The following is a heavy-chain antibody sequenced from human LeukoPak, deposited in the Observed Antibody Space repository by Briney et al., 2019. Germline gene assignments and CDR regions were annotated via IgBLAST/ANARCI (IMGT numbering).Heavy chain of an antibody. D-gene: IGHD1-26*01. CDR2: ISAYNGNT. Sequence: ASVKVSCKASGYKFTSYGITWVRQAPGEGLEWMGWISAYNGNTNYEQKFHGRVTMTTDTSTTTAFMELRSLRSDDTAMYFCARGIDSGSPPLGTFEVWGQGTMVTVSS. CDR3: ARGIDSGSPPLGTFEV. J-gene: IGHJ3*01. V-gene: IGHV1-18*01. CDR1: GYKFTSYG.